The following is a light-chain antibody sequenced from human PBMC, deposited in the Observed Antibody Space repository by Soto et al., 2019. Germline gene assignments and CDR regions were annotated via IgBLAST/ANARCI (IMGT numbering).Light chain of an antibody. CDR1: QSVRTNY. CDR3: QQYSSSLYT. Sequence: ETVLTQSPGTLSLSPGERATLSCRASQSVRTNYLAWYQQKPGQAPRLLIYDTSTRATDIPDRFSGSGSGTDFTLTISRLEPEDFAVYYCQQYSSSLYTFGQGTKLEIK. CDR2: DTS. J-gene: IGKJ2*01. V-gene: IGKV3-20*01.